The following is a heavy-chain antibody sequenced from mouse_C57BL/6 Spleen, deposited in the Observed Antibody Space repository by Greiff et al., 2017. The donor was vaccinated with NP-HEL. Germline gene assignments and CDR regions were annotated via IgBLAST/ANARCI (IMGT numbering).Heavy chain of an antibody. J-gene: IGHJ1*03. CDR3: ARGGTTVVADWYFDV. CDR1: GYTLTSYG. CDR2: IYPRSGNT. V-gene: IGHV1-81*01. D-gene: IGHD1-1*01. Sequence: VQLQQSGAELARPGASVKLSCKASGYTLTSYGISWVKQRTGQGLEWIGEIYPRSGNTYYNEKFKGKATLTADKSSSTAYMELRSLTSEDSAVYFCARGGTTVVADWYFDVWGTGTTVTVSS.